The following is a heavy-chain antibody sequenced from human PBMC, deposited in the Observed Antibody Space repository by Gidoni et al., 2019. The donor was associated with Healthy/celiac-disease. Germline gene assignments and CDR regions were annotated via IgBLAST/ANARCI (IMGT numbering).Heavy chain of an antibody. D-gene: IGHD3-3*01. CDR3: ARGLYDFWSGYLTFDP. CDR2: IYYSGST. V-gene: IGHV4-59*01. Sequence: QVQLQESGPGLVKPSETLSLTCTVSGGSISSYYWSWIRQPPGKGLEWIGYIYYSGSTNYNPSLKSRVTISVDTSKNQFSLKLSSVTAADTAVYYCARGLYDFWSGYLTFDPWGQGTLVTVSS. J-gene: IGHJ5*02. CDR1: GGSISSYY.